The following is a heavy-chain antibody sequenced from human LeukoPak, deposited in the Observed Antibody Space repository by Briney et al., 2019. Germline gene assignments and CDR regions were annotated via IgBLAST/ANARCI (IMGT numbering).Heavy chain of an antibody. Sequence: GGSLRLTCAASGFTFSDYSMNWVRQAPGKGLEWISYVGISSGNTKYADSVKGRFTISGDSAKNSVFLQMNSLRVEDTAVYYCARDHRYAFDNWGQGTLVTVSS. J-gene: IGHJ4*02. CDR2: VGISSGNT. V-gene: IGHV3-48*04. D-gene: IGHD5-12*01. CDR1: GFTFSDYS. CDR3: ARDHRYAFDN.